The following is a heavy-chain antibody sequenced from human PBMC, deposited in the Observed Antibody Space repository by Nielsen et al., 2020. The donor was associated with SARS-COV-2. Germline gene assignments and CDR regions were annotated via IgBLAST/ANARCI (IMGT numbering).Heavy chain of an antibody. CDR1: GFTFNIYG. Sequence: GGSLRLSCAAAGFTFNIYGMSWVRQAPGKGLEWVSGISGSDDRTFYADSVKGRFTISRDTSKSTLSLQLNSLRVEDTALYYCAKGRINGDNNPYFAFDVWGQGAMVTVSS. J-gene: IGHJ3*01. D-gene: IGHD4-17*01. V-gene: IGHV3-23*01. CDR3: AKGRINGDNNPYFAFDV. CDR2: ISGSDDRT.